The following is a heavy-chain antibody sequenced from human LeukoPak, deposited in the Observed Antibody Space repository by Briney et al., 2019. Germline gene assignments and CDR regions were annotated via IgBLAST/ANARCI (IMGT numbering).Heavy chain of an antibody. V-gene: IGHV3-48*03. Sequence: GGSLRLSCAASGFTFSNYEMNWVRQAPGKGLEWVSYINSGGTTIYYADSVKGRFTISRDNAKNSLYLQMNSLRAEDTAVYFCARYERTIIAARPGDYWGQGTLVTVSS. J-gene: IGHJ4*02. D-gene: IGHD6-6*01. CDR2: INSGGTTI. CDR1: GFTFSNYE. CDR3: ARYERTIIAARPGDY.